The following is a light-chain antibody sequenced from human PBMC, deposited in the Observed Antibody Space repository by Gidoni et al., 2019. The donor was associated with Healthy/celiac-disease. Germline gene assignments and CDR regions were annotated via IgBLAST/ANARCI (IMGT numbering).Light chain of an antibody. CDR1: QSISSW. CDR3: QQYNSYPWT. V-gene: IGKV1-5*03. J-gene: IGKJ1*01. CDR2: KAS. Sequence: DIQMTQSPSTLSASVGDRVTITCRASQSISSWLAWYLQKPGKAPKLLIYKASSLESGVPSRFSGSGSGTEFTLTISSLQPDDFATYYCQQYNSYPWTFGQXTKVEIK.